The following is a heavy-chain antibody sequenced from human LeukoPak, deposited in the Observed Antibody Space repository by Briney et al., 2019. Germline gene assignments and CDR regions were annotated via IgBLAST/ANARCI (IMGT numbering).Heavy chain of an antibody. J-gene: IGHJ5*02. CDR3: ARHYDFWSGYYT. CDR2: IYYSGST. V-gene: IGHV4-59*08. Sequence: SETLSLTCAVSGGSISSYYWSWIRQPPGKGLEWIGYIYYSGSTNYNPSLKSRVTISVDTSKNQFSLKLSSVTAADTAVYYCARHYDFWSGYYTWGQGTLVTVSS. CDR1: GGSISSYY. D-gene: IGHD3-3*01.